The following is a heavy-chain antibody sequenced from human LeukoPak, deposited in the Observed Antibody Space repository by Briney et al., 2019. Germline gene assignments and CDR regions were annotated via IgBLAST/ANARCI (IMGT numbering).Heavy chain of an antibody. CDR3: ASFLRYSHRSLDY. D-gene: IGHD3-9*01. J-gene: IGHJ4*02. CDR1: GFIFGDYY. Sequence: KPGGSLRLSCAASGFIFGDYYISWMRQAPGKGLEGVSYISSSGSTIYYADSVKGRFTISRNNTKTLLYLQLNSLRPDDTALYYCASFLRYSHRSLDYWGQGTLVTVSS. V-gene: IGHV3-11*01. CDR2: ISSSGSTI.